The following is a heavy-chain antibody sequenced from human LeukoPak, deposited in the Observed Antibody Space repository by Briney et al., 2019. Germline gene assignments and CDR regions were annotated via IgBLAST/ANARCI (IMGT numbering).Heavy chain of an antibody. Sequence: GGSLRLSCAASGVTFSIYGMSWVRQAPGKGLEWVSGIGGGDGRTYYADSLKGRFTISRDVSKTTLYLQINSLTADDTAVYYCAKDSHSGFFDYWGQGTLVTVSS. CDR2: IGGGDGRT. D-gene: IGHD3-22*01. V-gene: IGHV3-23*01. J-gene: IGHJ4*02. CDR3: AKDSHSGFFDY. CDR1: GVTFSIYG.